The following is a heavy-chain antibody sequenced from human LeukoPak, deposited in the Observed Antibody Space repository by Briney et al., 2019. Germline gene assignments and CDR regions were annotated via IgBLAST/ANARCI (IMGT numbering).Heavy chain of an antibody. CDR1: GFSLSSYG. CDR2: MWYGESGT. D-gene: IGHD5-24*01. J-gene: IGHJ4*02. V-gene: IGHV3-33*01. Sequence: GGSLRLSCTASGFSLSSYGMHWVRQAPGKGLEWVAVMWYGESGTRYADSVKGRFTIFRDNSKNTLYLQMNSLRAEDTAVYYCARSRDGYHHGLLWGQGTLVTVSS. CDR3: ARSRDGYHHGLL.